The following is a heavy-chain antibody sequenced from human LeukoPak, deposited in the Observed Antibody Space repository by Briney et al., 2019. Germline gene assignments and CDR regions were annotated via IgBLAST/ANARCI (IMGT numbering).Heavy chain of an antibody. D-gene: IGHD5-12*01. J-gene: IGHJ4*02. Sequence: GSVRVSCKASGYTFTSYAMNWVRQAPGQGLEWMGWINTNTGNPTYAQGFTGRFVFSLDTSVSTAYLQISSLKAEDTAVYYCARIDSGYQNNFDYWGQGTLVTVSS. CDR2: INTNTGNP. V-gene: IGHV7-4-1*02. CDR3: ARIDSGYQNNFDY. CDR1: GYTFTSYA.